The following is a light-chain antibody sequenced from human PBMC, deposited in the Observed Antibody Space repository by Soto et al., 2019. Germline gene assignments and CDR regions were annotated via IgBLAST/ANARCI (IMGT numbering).Light chain of an antibody. CDR2: TSF. Sequence: IQMTQSPSSLSASFGYRFSITFRASQSIVTFLNWYQQRPWEAPNLLIHTSFTLYSGVPSRFSGSGSGTEFTLTINSLQPDDFATYYCQQYHIYSGTFGQGTKVDIK. CDR1: QSIVTF. V-gene: IGKV1-39*01. CDR3: QQYHIYSGT. J-gene: IGKJ1*01.